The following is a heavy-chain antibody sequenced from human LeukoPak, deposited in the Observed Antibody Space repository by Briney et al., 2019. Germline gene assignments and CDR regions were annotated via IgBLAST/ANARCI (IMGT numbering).Heavy chain of an antibody. CDR3: ARDRSLVGGSAFDY. CDR1: GYTFTSYG. J-gene: IGHJ4*02. CDR2: ISAYNGNT. V-gene: IGHV1-18*01. D-gene: IGHD1-26*01. Sequence: VASVKVSCKASGYTFTSYGINWVRQAPGQGLEWMGWISAYNGNTNYAQKLQGRVTMTTDTSTSTAYMELRSLRSDDTAVYYCARDRSLVGGSAFDYWGQGTLVTVSS.